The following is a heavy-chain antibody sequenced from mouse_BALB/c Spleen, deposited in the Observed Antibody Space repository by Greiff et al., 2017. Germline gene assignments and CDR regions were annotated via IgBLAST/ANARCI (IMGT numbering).Heavy chain of an antibody. CDR1: GFTFSSFG. CDR2: ISSGSSTI. CDR3: AGYDDPY. J-gene: IGHJ3*01. Sequence: DVMLVESGGGLVQPGGSRKLSCAASGFTFSSFGMHWVRQAPEKGLEWVAYISSGSSTIYYADTVKGRFTISRDNPKNTLFLQMTSLRSEDTAMYYCAGYDDPYWGQGTLVTVSA. V-gene: IGHV5-17*02. D-gene: IGHD2-14*01.